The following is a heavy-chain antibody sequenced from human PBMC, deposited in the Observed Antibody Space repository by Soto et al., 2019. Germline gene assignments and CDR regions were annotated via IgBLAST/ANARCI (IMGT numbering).Heavy chain of an antibody. CDR3: ASAPGFNLFDS. V-gene: IGHV4-39*01. D-gene: IGHD5-12*01. J-gene: IGHJ4*02. CDR1: GGSFSSSTYY. Sequence: SETLSLTCIVSGGSFSSSTYYGGWIRQPPGKGLEWIGSIFYSGSTYYNPPLKSRVTLSVDTSKNRFSLKLSSVTAADTAVYYCASAPGFNLFDSWGQGTLVTVSS. CDR2: IFYSGST.